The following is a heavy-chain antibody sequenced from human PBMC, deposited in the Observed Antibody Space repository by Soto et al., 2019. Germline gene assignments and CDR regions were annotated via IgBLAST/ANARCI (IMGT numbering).Heavy chain of an antibody. CDR3: AREPDY. V-gene: IGHV4-34*01. J-gene: IGHJ4*02. Sequence: PSETLSLACAVYGGSFSGYYWSWIRQPPGKGLEWIGEINHSGSTNYNPSLKSRVTISVDTSKNQFSLKLSSVTAADTAVYYCAREPDYWGQGILVTAPQ. CDR2: INHSGST. CDR1: GGSFSGYY.